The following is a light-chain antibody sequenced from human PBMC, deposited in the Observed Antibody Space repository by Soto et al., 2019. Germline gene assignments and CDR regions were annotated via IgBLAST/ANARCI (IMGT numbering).Light chain of an antibody. Sequence: QSALTQPPSASGSPGQSVTISCTGSSRDVGGYDSVSWYQQHPGKAPKLIIYDVNKRPSGVPDRFSGSKSDNTASLTVSGLQSEDEADYHCSSYAGVNNFVVFGGGTQLTVL. CDR3: SSYAGVNNFVV. CDR1: SRDVGGYDS. V-gene: IGLV2-8*01. CDR2: DVN. J-gene: IGLJ2*01.